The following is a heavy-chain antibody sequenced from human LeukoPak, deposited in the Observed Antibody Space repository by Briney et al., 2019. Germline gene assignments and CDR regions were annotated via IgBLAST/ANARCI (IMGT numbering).Heavy chain of an antibody. D-gene: IGHD1-7*01. Sequence: GGSLRLSCAASGFTFSSYEMIWVRQAPGKGLEWVSYISSSGGRIYYADSVKGRFTISRDNAKNSLYLQMNSLRAEDTALYYCARDELRTGAFDIWGQGTMVTVSS. V-gene: IGHV3-48*03. CDR1: GFTFSSYE. J-gene: IGHJ3*02. CDR2: ISSSGGRI. CDR3: ARDELRTGAFDI.